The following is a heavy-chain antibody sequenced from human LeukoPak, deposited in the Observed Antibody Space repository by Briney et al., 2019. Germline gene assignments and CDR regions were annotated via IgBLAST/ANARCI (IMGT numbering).Heavy chain of an antibody. D-gene: IGHD4-17*01. CDR3: AKDPGDDYGDYAN. V-gene: IGHV3-30*18. CDR2: ISYDGSNK. Sequence: GGSLRLSCAASGFTFSSYGMHWVRQAPGKGLEWVAVISYDGSNKYYADSVKGRFTISRDNSKNTLYLQMNSLRAEDTAVYYCAKDPGDDYGDYANWGQGTLVTVSS. J-gene: IGHJ4*02. CDR1: GFTFSSYG.